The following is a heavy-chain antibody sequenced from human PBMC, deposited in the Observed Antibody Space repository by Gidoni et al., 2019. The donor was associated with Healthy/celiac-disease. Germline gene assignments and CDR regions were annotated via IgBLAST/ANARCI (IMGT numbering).Heavy chain of an antibody. V-gene: IGHV3-23*01. CDR3: AKGSGLRFLEWLSDPLVYFDY. Sequence: EVQLLESGGGLVQPGGSLRLSCAASGFTFSSYAMSWVRQAPGKGLEWVSAISGSGGSTYYADSVKGRFTISRDNSKNTLYLQMYSLRAEDTAVYYCAKGSGLRFLEWLSDPLVYFDYWGQGTLVTVSS. CDR2: ISGSGGST. J-gene: IGHJ4*02. CDR1: GFTFSSYA. D-gene: IGHD3-3*01.